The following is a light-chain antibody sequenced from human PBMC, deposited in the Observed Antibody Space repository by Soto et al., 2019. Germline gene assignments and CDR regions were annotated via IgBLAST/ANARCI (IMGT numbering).Light chain of an antibody. J-gene: IGLJ2*01. Sequence: QSVLTQPASVSGSPGQSITISCTGTSSDIGGYNYVSWYQQHPGKAPILIIYDVSDRPSGISNRFSGSKSGNTASLTISGLQAEDEADYYCSSYTSTSVVFGGGTKLTVL. CDR2: DVS. V-gene: IGLV2-14*01. CDR1: SSDIGGYNY. CDR3: SSYTSTSVV.